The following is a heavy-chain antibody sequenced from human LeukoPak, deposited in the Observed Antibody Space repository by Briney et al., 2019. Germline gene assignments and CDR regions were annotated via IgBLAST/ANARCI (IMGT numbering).Heavy chain of an antibody. V-gene: IGHV1-69*05. D-gene: IGHD1-26*01. Sequence: SVTVSCKASGGTFSSYAISWVRQAPGQGLEWMGGIIPIFGTANYAQKFQGRVTITTDESTSTAYMELSSLRSEDTAVYYCARDLIAGATPDYWGREPWSPSPQ. CDR1: GGTFSSYA. CDR3: ARDLIAGATPDY. J-gene: IGHJ4*02. CDR2: IIPIFGTA.